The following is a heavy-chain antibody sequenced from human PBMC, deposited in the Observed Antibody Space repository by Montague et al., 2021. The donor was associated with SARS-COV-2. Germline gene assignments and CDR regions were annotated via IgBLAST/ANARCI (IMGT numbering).Heavy chain of an antibody. V-gene: IGHV4-39*01. CDR3: AGLPTGFPNWFDT. J-gene: IGHJ5*02. D-gene: IGHD3-9*01. CDR1: GASISLNSHS. Sequence: SETLSLTCTVSGASISLNSHSWGWLRQPPGRGLEWITTVHNTGNSYHNSSLQSRVTISRDTSQRPVSLRLNSMTTADTAVYYCAGLPTGFPNWFDTWGQGILVTVSS. CDR2: VHNTGNS.